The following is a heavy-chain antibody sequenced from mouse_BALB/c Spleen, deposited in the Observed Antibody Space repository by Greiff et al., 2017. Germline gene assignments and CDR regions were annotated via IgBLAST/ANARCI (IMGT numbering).Heavy chain of an antibody. V-gene: IGHV1-69*01. CDR1: GYTFTDYW. CDR2: IDTSDSYT. D-gene: IGHD1-3*01. CDR3: ARKVPYYYAMDY. J-gene: IGHJ4*01. Sequence: VQLQQSGAELVMPGASVKMSCKASGYTFTDYWMHWVKQRPGQGLEWIGAIDTSDSYTSYNQKFKGKATLTVDESSSTAYMQLSSLTSEDSAVYYCARKVPYYYAMDYWGQGTSVTVSS.